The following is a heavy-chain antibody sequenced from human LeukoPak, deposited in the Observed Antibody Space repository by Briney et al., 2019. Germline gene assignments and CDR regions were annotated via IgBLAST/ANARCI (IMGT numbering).Heavy chain of an antibody. D-gene: IGHD2-15*01. Sequence: ASVKVSCKASGYTFTSYGISWVRQAPGQGLEWMGWISAYNGNTNYAQKLQGRVTMTTDTSTRIAYMELRSLRSDDTAVYYCARDMGRWSDYYYGMDVWGQGTTVTVSS. CDR2: ISAYNGNT. CDR3: ARDMGRWSDYYYGMDV. CDR1: GYTFTSYG. V-gene: IGHV1-18*01. J-gene: IGHJ6*02.